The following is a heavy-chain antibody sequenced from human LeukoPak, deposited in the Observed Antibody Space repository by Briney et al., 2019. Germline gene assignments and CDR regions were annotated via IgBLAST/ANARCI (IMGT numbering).Heavy chain of an antibody. V-gene: IGHV4-59*12. D-gene: IGHD3-22*01. CDR2: IYYSGST. Sequence: KPSETLSLTCTVSGGSISSYYWSWIRQPPGKGLEWIGYIYYSGSTYYNPSLKSRVTISVDTSKNQFSLKLSSVTAADTAVYYCAREVYYYDSSALGDAFDIWGQGTMVTVSS. J-gene: IGHJ3*02. CDR3: AREVYYYDSSALGDAFDI. CDR1: GGSISSYY.